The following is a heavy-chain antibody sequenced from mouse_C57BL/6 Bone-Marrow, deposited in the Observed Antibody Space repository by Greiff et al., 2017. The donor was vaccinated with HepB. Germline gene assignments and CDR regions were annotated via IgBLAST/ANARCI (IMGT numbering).Heavy chain of an antibody. CDR3: ARSRADY. CDR2: INPGSGGT. Sequence: VQRVESGAELVRPGTSVKVSCKASGYAFTNYLIEWVKQRPGQGLEWIGVINPGSGGTNYNEKFKGKATLTADKSSSTAYMQLSSLTSEDSAVYFCARSRADYWGQGTTLTVSS. J-gene: IGHJ2*01. CDR1: GYAFTNYL. V-gene: IGHV1-54*01. D-gene: IGHD3-1*01.